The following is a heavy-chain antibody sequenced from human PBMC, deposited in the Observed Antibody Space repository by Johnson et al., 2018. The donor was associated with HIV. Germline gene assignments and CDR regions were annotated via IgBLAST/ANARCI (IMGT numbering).Heavy chain of an antibody. CDR1: GFTFSSYW. CDR3: ARAGDYDVLTGSLLRGTFDV. J-gene: IGHJ3*01. Sequence: VQLVESGGGLVQPGGSLRLSCAASGFTFSSYWMSWVRQAPGKGLEWVANIKQDGSEKYYVDSVKGRFTISRDNAKNSLYLQMNSLGAGDTGVYYCARAGDYDVLTGSLLRGTFDVWGQGTMVTVSS. V-gene: IGHV3-7*02. D-gene: IGHD3-9*01. CDR2: IKQDGSEK.